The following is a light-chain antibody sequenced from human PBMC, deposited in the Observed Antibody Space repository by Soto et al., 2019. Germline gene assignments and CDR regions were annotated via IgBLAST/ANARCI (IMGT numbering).Light chain of an antibody. V-gene: IGKV1-5*03. CDR2: QAS. J-gene: IGKJ2*01. Sequence: DIQMTQSPSTLSASVGDRVTITCRASQSISVWLAWYQQKPGKAPNLLIYQASYLLSGVPSRFSGSGSGTEFTLSISSLQPDDFATFFCQHYYTYPYTFGQGTKLEIK. CDR1: QSISVW. CDR3: QHYYTYPYT.